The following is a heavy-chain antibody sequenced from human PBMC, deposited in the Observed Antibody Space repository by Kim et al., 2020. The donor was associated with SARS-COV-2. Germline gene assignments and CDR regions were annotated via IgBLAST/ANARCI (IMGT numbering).Heavy chain of an antibody. Sequence: GGSLRLSCAASGFTFSSYGMHWVRQAPGKGLEWVAVISYDGSNKYYADSVKGRFTISRDNSKNTLYLQMNSLRAEDTAVYYCAKEARHSSSWYEVGFDYWGQGTLVTVSS. CDR1: GFTFSSYG. CDR2: ISYDGSNK. CDR3: AKEARHSSSWYEVGFDY. D-gene: IGHD6-13*01. V-gene: IGHV3-30*18. J-gene: IGHJ4*02.